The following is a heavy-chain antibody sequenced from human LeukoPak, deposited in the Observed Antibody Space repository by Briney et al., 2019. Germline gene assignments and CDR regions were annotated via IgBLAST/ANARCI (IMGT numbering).Heavy chain of an antibody. CDR3: ARDRASRALEDAFDI. CDR1: GGSISSGDYY. CDR2: IYYSGST. V-gene: IGHV4-30-4*01. Sequence: PSQTLSLTCTVSGGSISSGDYYWSWIRQPPGKGLEWIGYIYYSGSTYYNPSLKSRVTISVDTSKNQFSLKLSSVTAADTAVYYRARDRASRALEDAFDIWGQGTMVTVSS. J-gene: IGHJ3*02.